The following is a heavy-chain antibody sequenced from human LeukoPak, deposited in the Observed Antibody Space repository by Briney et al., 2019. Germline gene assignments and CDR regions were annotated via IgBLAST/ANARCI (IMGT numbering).Heavy chain of an antibody. CDR1: GGSISSYY. D-gene: IGHD6-13*01. CDR3: ARDISSGWYWFDP. CDR2: IYYSGST. J-gene: IGHJ5*02. V-gene: IGHV4-59*01. Sequence: SETLSLTCTVSGGSISSYYWSWIRQPPGKGLEWIGYIYYSGSTNYNPSLKSRVTISVDTSKNQFSLKLSSVTAADTAVYYCARDISSGWYWFDPWGQGTLVTVSS.